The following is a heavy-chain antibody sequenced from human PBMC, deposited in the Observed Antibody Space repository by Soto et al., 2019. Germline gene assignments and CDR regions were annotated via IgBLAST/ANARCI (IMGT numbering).Heavy chain of an antibody. J-gene: IGHJ4*02. CDR1: GYTFTNYD. Sequence: GASVKVSCKASGYTFTNYDISWVRQAPGQGLEWMGWISIYNGNTNYAQKLQGRVTMTADTSTSTAYMELRSLTSDDTAVYYCARDLINSGWVGDYWGQGTLVTVSS. V-gene: IGHV1-18*01. D-gene: IGHD6-19*01. CDR2: ISIYNGNT. CDR3: ARDLINSGWVGDY.